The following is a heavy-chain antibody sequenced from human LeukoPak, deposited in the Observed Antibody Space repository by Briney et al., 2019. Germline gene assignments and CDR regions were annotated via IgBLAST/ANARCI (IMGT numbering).Heavy chain of an antibody. CDR3: ARAGYFDWLLSPCDY. V-gene: IGHV1-18*01. CDR1: GYTFTSYG. Sequence: RASVKVSCKASGYTFTSYGISWVRQAPGQGLEWMGWISAYNGNTNYAQKLQGRVTMTTDTSTSTAYMELRSLRSDDTAVYYCARAGYFDWLLSPCDYWGQGTLVTVSS. CDR2: ISAYNGNT. D-gene: IGHD3-9*01. J-gene: IGHJ4*02.